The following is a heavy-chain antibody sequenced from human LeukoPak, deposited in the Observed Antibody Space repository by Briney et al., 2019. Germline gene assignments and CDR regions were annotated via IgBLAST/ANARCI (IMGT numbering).Heavy chain of an antibody. CDR3: ARGSNRVRGFIITGFDY. V-gene: IGHV4-4*07. D-gene: IGHD3-10*01. Sequence: KPSETLSLTCTVSGGSISSYYWSWIRQPAGKGLEWIGRIYTSGSTNYNPSLKSRVTISVDTSKTQFSLQLNSVTPEDTAVYYCARGSNRVRGFIITGFDYWGQGTLVTVSS. CDR1: GGSISSYY. CDR2: IYTSGST. J-gene: IGHJ4*02.